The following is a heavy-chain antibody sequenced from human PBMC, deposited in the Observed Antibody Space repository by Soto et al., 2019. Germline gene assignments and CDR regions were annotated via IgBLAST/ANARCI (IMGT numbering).Heavy chain of an antibody. CDR1: GYFFTDFG. CDR2: IISVNDKT. CDR3: ARGRRYCTGNNCYTDFDL. V-gene: IGHV1-3*01. J-gene: IGHJ4*02. D-gene: IGHD2-2*02. Sequence: XAVKLACKAFGYFFTDFGIHWVRQAPGQRLEWLGWIISVNDKTLYSPKFQGRLAITRDTSANTAYMDLYSLRSEDSAVYYCARGRRYCTGNNCYTDFDLWGQGSLVTVSS.